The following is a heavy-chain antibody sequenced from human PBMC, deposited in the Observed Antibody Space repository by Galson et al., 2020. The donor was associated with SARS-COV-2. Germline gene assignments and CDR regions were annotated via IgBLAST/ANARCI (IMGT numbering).Heavy chain of an antibody. CDR2: ISYTGSN. CDR1: GGSISTSSDY. Sequence: SETLSLTCTVSGGSISTSSDYWGWNRQPQGKGLEWIGTISYTGSNYYNPSLKSRVFISVDTSKNQFSLTLSSVTAADTGVYYCARRKYYNYYMDVWGKGTTVTISS. CDR3: ARRKYYNYYMDV. J-gene: IGHJ6*03. V-gene: IGHV4-39*01.